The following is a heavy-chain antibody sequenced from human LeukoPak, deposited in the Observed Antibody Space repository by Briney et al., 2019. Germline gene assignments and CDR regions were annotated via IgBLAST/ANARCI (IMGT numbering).Heavy chain of an antibody. CDR2: IIPILGIA. Sequence: SVKVSCKASGGTFSSYAISWVRQAPGQGLEWMGRIIPILGIANYAQKFQGRVTITADKSTSTAYMELSSLRSEDTAVYYCASVVVVVAAAGIHYYGMDVWGQGTTVTVSS. CDR3: ASVVVVVAAAGIHYYGMDV. V-gene: IGHV1-69*04. D-gene: IGHD2-15*01. J-gene: IGHJ6*02. CDR1: GGTFSSYA.